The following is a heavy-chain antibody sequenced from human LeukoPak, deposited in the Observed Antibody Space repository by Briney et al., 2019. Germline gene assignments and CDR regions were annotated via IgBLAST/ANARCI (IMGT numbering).Heavy chain of an antibody. J-gene: IGHJ4*02. D-gene: IGHD3-22*01. V-gene: IGHV3-74*01. CDR2: INTDGTTT. CDR3: ARANDNDGSSGYSHDY. CDR1: GFTFSRYW. Sequence: PGGSLRLSCAASGFTFSRYWMHWVRQTPEKGLVWVPRINTDGTTTDYAGSVKGRFTISRDNAKSTLYLQMNSLRAEDTAEYYCARANDNDGSSGYSHDYWGQGTLVTVSS.